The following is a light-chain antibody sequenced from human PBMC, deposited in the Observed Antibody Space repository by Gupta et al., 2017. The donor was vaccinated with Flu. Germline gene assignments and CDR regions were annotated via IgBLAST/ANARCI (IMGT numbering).Light chain of an antibody. CDR2: GVS. CDR1: QGISSN. Sequence: ATLSVSPGERAILSCRASQGISSNLAWYQQKPGQTPRLLIYGVSTRATGTPARFSGSGSGTEFTLTITSLQSEDFAVYYCQQYNNRPPWTFGQGTKVEI. CDR3: QQYNNRPPWT. J-gene: IGKJ1*01. V-gene: IGKV3-15*01.